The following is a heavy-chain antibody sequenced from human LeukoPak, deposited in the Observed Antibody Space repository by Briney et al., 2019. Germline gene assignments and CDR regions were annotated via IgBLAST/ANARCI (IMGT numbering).Heavy chain of an antibody. CDR1: GGSISSYY. CDR2: IYYSGST. Sequence: SETLSDTCTVSGGSISSYYWSWIRQPPGKGLEWIGYIYYSGSTNYNPSLKSRVTISVDTSKNQFSLLLSSVTAADTAVYYCARGGAYCGGDRYLDYWGHRTPFSVSS. D-gene: IGHD2-21*02. J-gene: IGHJ4*01. V-gene: IGHV4-59*01. CDR3: ARGGAYCGGDRYLDY.